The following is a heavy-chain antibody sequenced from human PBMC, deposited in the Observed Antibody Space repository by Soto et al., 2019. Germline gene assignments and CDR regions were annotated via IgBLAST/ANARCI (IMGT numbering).Heavy chain of an antibody. CDR2: IWYDGSNK. CDR3: ARARSSGRLYYFDY. D-gene: IGHD6-19*01. J-gene: IGHJ4*02. Sequence: GGSRRLSCAASGFTFSSYGMHWVRQAPGKGLEWVAVIWYDGSNKYYADSVKGRFTISRDNSKNTLYLQMNSLRAEDTAVYYCARARSSGRLYYFDYWGQGTLVTVSS. V-gene: IGHV3-33*01. CDR1: GFTFSSYG.